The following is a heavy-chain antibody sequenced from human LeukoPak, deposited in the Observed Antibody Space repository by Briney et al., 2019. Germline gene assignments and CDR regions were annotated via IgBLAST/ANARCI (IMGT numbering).Heavy chain of an antibody. V-gene: IGHV5-51*01. J-gene: IGHJ4*02. CDR2: IFPGDSDT. D-gene: IGHD3-3*01. Sequence: GESLKISCQGSGYSFTNYWIGWARQMPGKGLEWMGIIFPGDSDTRYSPSFEGQVTISADKSISTAYLQWSSLKASDTAMYYCARGGYDFWSGYFDYFDYWGQGTLVTVSS. CDR3: ARGGYDFWSGYFDYFDY. CDR1: GYSFTNYW.